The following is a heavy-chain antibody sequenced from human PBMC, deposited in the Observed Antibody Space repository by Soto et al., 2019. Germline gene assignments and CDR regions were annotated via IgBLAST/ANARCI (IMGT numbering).Heavy chain of an antibody. V-gene: IGHV3-33*01. Sequence: GGSLRLSCAASGFTFSSYGMHWVRQAPGKGLEWVAVIWYDGSNKYYADSVKGRFTISRDNSKNTLYLQMNSLRAEDTAVYYCARGPIKIFGVVIRGGMDVWGQGTTVTSP. CDR3: ARGPIKIFGVVIRGGMDV. D-gene: IGHD3-3*01. CDR2: IWYDGSNK. J-gene: IGHJ6*02. CDR1: GFTFSSYG.